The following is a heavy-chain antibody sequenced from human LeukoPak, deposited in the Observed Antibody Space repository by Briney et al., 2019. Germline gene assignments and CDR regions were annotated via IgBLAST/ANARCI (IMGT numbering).Heavy chain of an antibody. Sequence: AASVKVSCKASGYTFTGYYMHWVRQAPGQGLEWMGWINPNSGGTNYAQKFQGRVTMTRDTSISTAYMELSRLRSDDTAVYYCARDGLPFAYNWFDPWGQGTLVTVS. J-gene: IGHJ5*02. V-gene: IGHV1-2*02. CDR2: INPNSGGT. CDR3: ARDGLPFAYNWFDP. CDR1: GYTFTGYY. D-gene: IGHD5/OR15-5a*01.